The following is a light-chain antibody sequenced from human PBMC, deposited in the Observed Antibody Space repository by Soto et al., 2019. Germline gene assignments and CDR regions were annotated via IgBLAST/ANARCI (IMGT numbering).Light chain of an antibody. CDR2: GAS. Sequence: EVGLSQSPGTLSLSTGESATLSCRTSQTTSGKYLAWYQQRPGLAPRLLVYGASRRATGIPDRFRGSGSGTEFTLTISGLEPEDFAVYFCQHYGSSPPVTFGQGTRLEIK. J-gene: IGKJ5*01. CDR3: QHYGSSPPVT. CDR1: QTTSGKY. V-gene: IGKV3-20*01.